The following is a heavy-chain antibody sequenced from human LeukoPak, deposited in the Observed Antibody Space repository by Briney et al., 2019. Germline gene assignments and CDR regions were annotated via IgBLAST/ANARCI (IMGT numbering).Heavy chain of an antibody. Sequence: GASVKVSCKASGYTFTGYYMHWVRQAPGQGLEWMGWINPNSGGTNYAQKFQGWVTMTRDTSISTAYMELSRLRSDDTAVYYCARDPRYYDSSGYVSYGMDVWGQGTTVTVSS. CDR2: INPNSGGT. CDR3: ARDPRYYDSSGYVSYGMDV. CDR1: GYTFTGYY. V-gene: IGHV1-2*04. D-gene: IGHD3-22*01. J-gene: IGHJ6*02.